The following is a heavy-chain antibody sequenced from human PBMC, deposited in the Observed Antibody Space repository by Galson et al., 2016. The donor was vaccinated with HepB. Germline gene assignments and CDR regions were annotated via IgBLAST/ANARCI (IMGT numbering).Heavy chain of an antibody. J-gene: IGHJ3*02. D-gene: IGHD6-25*01. V-gene: IGHV1-2*04. Sequence: SVKVSCKASGDTFTGYYIHWARQAPGQGLEWMAWLSANSGATNYAQKFQGWVTMTRDTSISTAYMELTSLTSDATAIYYCATSTGYRSGWGAFDIWGQGTMVTVSS. CDR1: GDTFTGYY. CDR3: ATSTGYRSGWGAFDI. CDR2: LSANSGAT.